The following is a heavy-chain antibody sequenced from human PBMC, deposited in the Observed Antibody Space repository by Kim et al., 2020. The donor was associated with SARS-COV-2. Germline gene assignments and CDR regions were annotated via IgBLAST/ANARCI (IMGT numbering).Heavy chain of an antibody. Sequence: GSLRLSCAASGFTFRSYWMHWVRQAPGKGLVWVSRISSDDSSTTYADSVKGRFTISRDNAKNTLYLQMNSLRAEDAAVYYCARSTTHFYYYYMDVWGKG. D-gene: IGHD1-1*01. J-gene: IGHJ6*03. CDR2: ISSDDSST. CDR1: GFTFRSYW. CDR3: ARSTTHFYYYYMDV. V-gene: IGHV3-74*01.